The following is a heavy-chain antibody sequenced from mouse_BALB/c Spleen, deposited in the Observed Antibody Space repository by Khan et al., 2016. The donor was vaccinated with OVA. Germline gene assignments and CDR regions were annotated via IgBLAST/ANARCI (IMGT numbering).Heavy chain of an antibody. J-gene: IGHJ3*01. CDR3: ASKSYGKGAY. V-gene: IGHV3-6*02. Sequence: EVQLQESGPGLVKPSQSLSLTCSVTGYSITSGYYWNWIRQFPGNKLEWMGYISYDGSNNYNPSLKNRISITRDTSKNQFFLKLNSVTTEDIATYYCASKSYGKGAYWGQGTLVTVSA. CDR2: ISYDGSN. D-gene: IGHD2-1*01. CDR1: GYSITSGYY.